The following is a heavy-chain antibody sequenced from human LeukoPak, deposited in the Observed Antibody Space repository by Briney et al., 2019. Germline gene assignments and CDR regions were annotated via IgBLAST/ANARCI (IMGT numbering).Heavy chain of an antibody. J-gene: IGHJ6*02. Sequence: SVKVSCKASGGTFSSYAISWVRQAPGQGREWMGGIIPIFGTANYAQKFQGRVTITADESTSTAYMELSSLRSEDTAVYYCASPNPTGSSGWFDYYYGMDVWGQGTTVTVSS. CDR1: GGTFSSYA. CDR2: IIPIFGTA. D-gene: IGHD6-19*01. V-gene: IGHV1-69*13. CDR3: ASPNPTGSSGWFDYYYGMDV.